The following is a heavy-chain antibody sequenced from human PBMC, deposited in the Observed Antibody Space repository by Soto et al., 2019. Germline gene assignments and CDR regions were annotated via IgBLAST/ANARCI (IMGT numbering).Heavy chain of an antibody. D-gene: IGHD6-19*01. Sequence: GGSLRLSCECSGFTLSRYWMSWIRQAPGKGLEWVANVKQDGSQSYLVDSVKGRFTMSRDNAKTSLFLQMNSLRAEDTAVYYCVRDRRSGWNSHSWC. CDR1: GFTLSRYW. V-gene: IGHV3-7*01. CDR3: VRDRRSGWNSHS. CDR2: VKQDGSQS. J-gene: IGHJ5*01.